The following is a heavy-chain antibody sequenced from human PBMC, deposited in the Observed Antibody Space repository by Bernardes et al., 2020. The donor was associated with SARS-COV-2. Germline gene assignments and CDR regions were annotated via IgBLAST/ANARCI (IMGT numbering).Heavy chain of an antibody. CDR3: AREYSSSSLNWFDP. J-gene: IGHJ5*02. CDR2: INSDGSST. CDR1: GFTFSSYW. V-gene: IGHV3-74*01. Sequence: GGSLRLSCAASGFTFSSYWMHWVRQAPGKGLGWVSRINSDGSSTSYADSVKGRFTISRDNAKNTLYLQMNSLRAEDTAVYYCAREYSSSSLNWFDPWGQGTLVTVSS. D-gene: IGHD6-6*01.